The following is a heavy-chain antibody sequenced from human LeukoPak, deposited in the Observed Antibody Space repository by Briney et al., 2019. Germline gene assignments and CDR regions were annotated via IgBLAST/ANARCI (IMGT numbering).Heavy chain of an antibody. J-gene: IGHJ4*02. Sequence: GGSLRLSCAASGFTFNSYTMNWVRQAPGRGLEWVSSISSTGSYIYYANSVKGRFTISRDNAKNSLYLQVNSLRAEDAAVYYCTRGYVGIDYWGQGTLVTVSS. CDR1: GFTFNSYT. D-gene: IGHD5-12*01. V-gene: IGHV3-21*01. CDR3: TRGYVGIDY. CDR2: ISSTGSYI.